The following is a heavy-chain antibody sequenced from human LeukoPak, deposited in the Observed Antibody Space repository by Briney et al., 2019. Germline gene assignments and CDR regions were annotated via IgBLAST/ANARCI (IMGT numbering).Heavy chain of an antibody. J-gene: IGHJ4*02. CDR2: IYYSGST. CDR3: ARLPYYYGSGSYGGIDY. Sequence: SQTLSLTCTVSGGSISSGDYYWSWIRQPPGKGLEWIGYIYYSGSTYYNPSLKSRVTISVDTSKKQLSLQLSSVTAADTAVYYCARLPYYYGSGSYGGIDYWGQGTLVTVSP. CDR1: GGSISSGDYY. D-gene: IGHD3-10*01. V-gene: IGHV4-30-4*01.